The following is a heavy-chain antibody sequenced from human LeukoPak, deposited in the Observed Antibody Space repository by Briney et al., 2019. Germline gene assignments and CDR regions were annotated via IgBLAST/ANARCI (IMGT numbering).Heavy chain of an antibody. J-gene: IGHJ4*02. CDR3: AKESGSGWYHSFGY. CDR1: GFTFSSYG. D-gene: IGHD6-19*01. V-gene: IGHV3-30*18. CDR2: ISYDGSNK. Sequence: GGSLRLSCAASGFTFSSYGMHWVRQAPGKGLEWVAVISYDGSNKYYADSVKGRFTISRDNSKNTLYLQMNSLRAEDTAVYYCAKESGSGWYHSFGYWGQGTLVTVSS.